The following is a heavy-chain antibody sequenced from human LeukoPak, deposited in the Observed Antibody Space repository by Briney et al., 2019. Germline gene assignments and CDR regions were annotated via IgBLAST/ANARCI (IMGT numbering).Heavy chain of an antibody. D-gene: IGHD5-24*01. CDR2: IYTSGST. Sequence: PSQTLSLTCTVSGGSISSGSYYWSWIRQPAGKGLEWIGRIYTSGSTNYNPSLKSRVTISVDTSKNQSSLKLSSVTAADTAVYYCARADGYYYYGMDVWGQGTTVTVSS. J-gene: IGHJ6*02. CDR3: ARADGYYYYGMDV. V-gene: IGHV4-61*02. CDR1: GGSISSGSYY.